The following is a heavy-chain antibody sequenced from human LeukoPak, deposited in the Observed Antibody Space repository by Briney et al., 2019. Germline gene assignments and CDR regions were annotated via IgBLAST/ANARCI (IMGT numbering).Heavy chain of an antibody. D-gene: IGHD5-12*01. J-gene: IGHJ5*02. CDR2: ISYDGSNK. Sequence: PGRSLRLSCAASGFTFSSYAMHWVRQAPGKGLEWVAVISYDGSNKYYADSVKGRFTISRDNSKNTLYLQMNSLRAEDTAVYYCARGPSAYDSWFDPWGQGTLVTVSS. V-gene: IGHV3-30*04. CDR3: ARGPSAYDSWFDP. CDR1: GFTFSSYA.